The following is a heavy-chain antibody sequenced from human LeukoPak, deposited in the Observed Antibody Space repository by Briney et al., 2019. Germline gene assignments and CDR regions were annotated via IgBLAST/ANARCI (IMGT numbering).Heavy chain of an antibody. Sequence: GESLKISCKGAGYRFTSYWIGWVRQMPGKGLEWMGIIYPGDSDTRYNPSFQGQVTVSTDSSISTAYLHWSSLKASDTAIYYCARHLGDSLTGMVTPFDYWGQGTLVTVSS. CDR2: IYPGDSDT. D-gene: IGHD4-23*01. V-gene: IGHV5-51*01. CDR1: GYRFTSYW. J-gene: IGHJ4*02. CDR3: ARHLGDSLTGMVTPFDY.